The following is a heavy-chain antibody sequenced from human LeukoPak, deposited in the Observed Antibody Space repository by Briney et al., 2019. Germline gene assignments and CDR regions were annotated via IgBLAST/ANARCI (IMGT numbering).Heavy chain of an antibody. CDR2: IYYSGST. CDR1: GGSISSSSYY. CDR3: ARGVESSPYYDFSLDAFDI. D-gene: IGHD3-3*01. V-gene: IGHV4-39*07. Sequence: SETLSLTCTVSGGSISSSSYYWGWIRQPPGKGLEWIGSIYYSGSTYYNPSLKSRVTISVDTSKNQFSLKLSSVTAADTAVYYCARGVESSPYYDFSLDAFDIWGQGTMVTVSS. J-gene: IGHJ3*02.